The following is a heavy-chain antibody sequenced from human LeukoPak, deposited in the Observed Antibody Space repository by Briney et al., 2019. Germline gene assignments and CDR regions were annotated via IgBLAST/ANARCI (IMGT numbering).Heavy chain of an antibody. CDR1: GFTFSDYY. D-gene: IGHD3-10*01. V-gene: IGHV3-11*01. J-gene: IGHJ4*02. CDR3: AKAEGSGNQPFDY. Sequence: GGSLRLACAASGFTFSDYYMSWIRQAPGRGLEWVSYISSSGSTIYYADSVKGRFTITRDNSKNTLYLQVNSLRTDDTAVYYCAKAEGSGNQPFDYWGQGTLVTVSS. CDR2: ISSSGSTI.